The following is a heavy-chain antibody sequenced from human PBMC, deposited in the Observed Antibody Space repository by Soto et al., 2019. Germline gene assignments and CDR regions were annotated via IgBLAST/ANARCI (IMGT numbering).Heavy chain of an antibody. CDR3: ARPYGSGSYYVPGY. V-gene: IGHV3-48*01. J-gene: IGHJ4*02. CDR2: ISDSTGSI. CDR1: GFTFSRHA. D-gene: IGHD3-10*01. Sequence: GGSLRLSCTASGFTFSRHAMTWVRQAPGKALEWVSDISDSTGSIYYADSVKGRFTISRDNAKNSLYLQMNSLRAGDTAVYYCARPYGSGSYYVPGYWGQGTLVTVSS.